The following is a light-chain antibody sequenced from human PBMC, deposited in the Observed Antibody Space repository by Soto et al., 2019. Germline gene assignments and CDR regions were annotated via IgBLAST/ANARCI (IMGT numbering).Light chain of an antibody. CDR1: SGDVGGYNY. CDR2: DVS. J-gene: IGLJ1*01. V-gene: IGLV2-11*01. Sequence: QSALAQPRSVSGSPGQSVTISCTGTSGDVGGYNYVSWYQQHPGKAPKLMIYDVSERPSGVPDRFSGSKSGNTASLTISGLQAEDEADYYCCSYAGSFTIYVFGTGTKVTVL. CDR3: CSYAGSFTIYV.